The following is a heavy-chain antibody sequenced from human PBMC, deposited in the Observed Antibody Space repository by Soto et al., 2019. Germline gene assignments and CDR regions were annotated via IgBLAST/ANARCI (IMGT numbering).Heavy chain of an antibody. CDR1: GFTFSSHA. CDR3: AKVSSSWYAGFFDL. D-gene: IGHD6-13*01. V-gene: IGHV3-23*01. J-gene: IGHJ4*02. Sequence: LRLSCTASGFTFSSHAMTWVRQAPGKGLEWVSGLSGSGGSIYYADSVKGRFTISRDNSMNTLYLQMKTLRAEDTAVYYCAKVSSSWYAGFFDLWGQGTPVTVSS. CDR2: LSGSGGSI.